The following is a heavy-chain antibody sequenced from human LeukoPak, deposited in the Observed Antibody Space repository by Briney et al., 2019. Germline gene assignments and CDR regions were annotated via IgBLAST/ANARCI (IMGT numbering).Heavy chain of an antibody. CDR2: IYTSGST. J-gene: IGHJ4*02. D-gene: IGHD3-10*01. Sequence: PSETLSLTCTVSGGSISSGSYYWSWIRQPAGKGLEWIGRIYTSGSTNYNPSLKSRVTISVDTSKNQFSLKLSSVTAADTAVYYCARGGYYYGSGSHGLPDYWGQGTLVTVSS. CDR1: GGSISSGSYY. V-gene: IGHV4-61*02. CDR3: ARGGYYYGSGSHGLPDY.